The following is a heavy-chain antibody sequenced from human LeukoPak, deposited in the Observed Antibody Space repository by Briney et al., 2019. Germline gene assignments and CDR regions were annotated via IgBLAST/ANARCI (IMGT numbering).Heavy chain of an antibody. CDR3: ARDNSSGYYSLHDY. CDR1: GFTFSDYY. J-gene: IGHJ4*02. CDR2: ISSSGSNI. V-gene: IGHV3-11*04. D-gene: IGHD3-22*01. Sequence: PGGSLRLSCAASGFTFSDYYMSWIRQAPGKGLEWVSYISSSGSNIYYADSVKGRFTISRDNSKNTLYLQTNSLRAEDTAVYYCARDNSSGYYSLHDYWGQGTLVTVSS.